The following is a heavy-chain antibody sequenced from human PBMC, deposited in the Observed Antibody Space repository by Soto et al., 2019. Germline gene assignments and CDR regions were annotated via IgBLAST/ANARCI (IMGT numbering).Heavy chain of an antibody. CDR1: GFTFSGSA. CDR2: IRSKANSYAT. CDR3: TNPHLYYGMDV. Sequence: EVQLVESGGGLVQPGGSLKLSCAASGFTFSGSAMHWVRQASGKGLEWVGRIRSKANSYATAYAASVKGRFTISRDDSKNTAYLQMNSLKTEDTAVYYCTNPHLYYGMDVWGQGTTVTVSS. V-gene: IGHV3-73*02. J-gene: IGHJ6*02.